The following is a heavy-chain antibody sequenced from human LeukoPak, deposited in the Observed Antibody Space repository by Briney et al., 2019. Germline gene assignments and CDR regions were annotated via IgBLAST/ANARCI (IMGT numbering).Heavy chain of an antibody. D-gene: IGHD3-16*01. CDR2: IKQDGSEK. J-gene: IGHJ4*02. CDR3: ASSGLRLMGRRRLDYFDY. Sequence: SGGSLRLSCAASGFTFSSYWMSWVRQAPGKGLEWVANIKQDGSEKYYVDSVKGRFTISRDNAKNSLYLQMNGLRAEDTAVYYCASSGLRLMGRRRLDYFDYWGQGTLVTVSS. CDR1: GFTFSSYW. V-gene: IGHV3-7*01.